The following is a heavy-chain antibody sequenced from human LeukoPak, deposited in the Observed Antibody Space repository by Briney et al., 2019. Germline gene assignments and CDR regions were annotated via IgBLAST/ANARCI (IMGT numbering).Heavy chain of an antibody. CDR3: ATLSGYDDYYFDY. Sequence: SETLSLTCTVSGGSISSGDYYWSWIRQPPGKGLEWIGYIYYSGSTYCNPSLKSRVTISVDTSKDQFSLKLSSVTAADTAVYYCATLSGYDDYYFDYWGQGTLVTVSS. V-gene: IGHV4-30-4*01. J-gene: IGHJ4*02. D-gene: IGHD5-12*01. CDR2: IYYSGST. CDR1: GGSISSGDYY.